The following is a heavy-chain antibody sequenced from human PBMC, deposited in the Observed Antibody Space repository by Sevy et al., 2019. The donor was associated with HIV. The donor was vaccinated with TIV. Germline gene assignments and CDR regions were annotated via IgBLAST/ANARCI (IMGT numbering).Heavy chain of an antibody. V-gene: IGHV3-23*01. CDR2: ISGSGGYT. D-gene: IGHD1-1*01. J-gene: IGHJ4*02. Sequence: SGYLRLSCAASGFIFSSYVMSWVRQAPGKGLERVSSISGSGGYTYYADSVKGRFTISRDNSNNMLYLQMISLRAEDTAVYYCEAITTAGRDYWGQGTLVRVSS. CDR3: EAITTAGRDY. CDR1: GFIFSSYV.